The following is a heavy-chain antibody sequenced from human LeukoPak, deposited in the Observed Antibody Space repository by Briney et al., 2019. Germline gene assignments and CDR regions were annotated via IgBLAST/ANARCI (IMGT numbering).Heavy chain of an antibody. D-gene: IGHD6-13*01. V-gene: IGHV1-24*01. CDR3: ARVSGGSSWYFRTYYYYGMDV. Sequence: ASVKVSCKVSGYTLTELSMHWVRQAPGKGLEWMGGFDPEDGETIYAQKFQGRVTMTEDTSTDTAYMELSSLRSEDTAVYYCARVSGGSSWYFRTYYYYGMDVWGQGITVTVSS. J-gene: IGHJ6*02. CDR2: FDPEDGET. CDR1: GYTLTELS.